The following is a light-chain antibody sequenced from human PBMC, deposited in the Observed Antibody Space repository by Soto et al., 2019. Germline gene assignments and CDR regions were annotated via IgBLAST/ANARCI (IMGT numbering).Light chain of an antibody. CDR2: PAS. Sequence: DIQFTQSPSFLSASVGDRVTVSCRASQDISTSLAWFQQKAGKVPQLLVYPASTLQDGVPSRFSGSGSGTYFTLTINKLQAEDFATYYCQHLRTYQFSFGQGTK. CDR1: QDISTS. J-gene: IGKJ2*03. V-gene: IGKV1-9*01. CDR3: QHLRTYQFS.